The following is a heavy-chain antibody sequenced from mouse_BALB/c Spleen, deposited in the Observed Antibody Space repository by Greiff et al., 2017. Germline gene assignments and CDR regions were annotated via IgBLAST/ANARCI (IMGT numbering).Heavy chain of an antibody. CDR3: AREGYGNLAY. CDR1: GFTFSSYG. D-gene: IGHD2-10*02. J-gene: IGHJ3*01. V-gene: IGHV5-6-3*01. CDR2: INSNGGST. Sequence: EVHLVESGGDLVKPGGSLKLSCAASGFTFSSYGMSWVRQTPDKRLELVATINSNGGSTYYPDSVKGRFTISRDNAKNTLYLQMSSLKSEDTAMYYCAREGYGNLAYWGQGTLVTVSA.